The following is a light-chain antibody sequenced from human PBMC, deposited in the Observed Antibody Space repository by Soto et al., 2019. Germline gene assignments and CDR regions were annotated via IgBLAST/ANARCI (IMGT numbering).Light chain of an antibody. CDR1: ESISSKY. J-gene: IGKJ1*01. CDR2: GAS. V-gene: IGKV3-20*01. Sequence: EIVLTQSPGTLSLSPGERATLSCRASESISSKYLAWYQQKPGQTPRLLIYGASTRATGIPDRFSGGGSGTDFTLIISRLEPEDFAVYYCQQYGSSPPWTFGQGTKVEIK. CDR3: QQYGSSPPWT.